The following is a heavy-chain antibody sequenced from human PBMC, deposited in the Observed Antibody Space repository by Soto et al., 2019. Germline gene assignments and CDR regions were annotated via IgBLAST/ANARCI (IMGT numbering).Heavy chain of an antibody. CDR3: ARSLTEGYCTITGCYTRPLYGMDV. J-gene: IGHJ6*02. CDR2: INPNSGGT. V-gene: IGHV1-2*02. D-gene: IGHD2-2*02. Sequence: ASVKVSCKASGYTFSGYYIHCLRQAPGQGLEWMGWINPNSGGTNYAQKFQGRVTVTRDTPTSTAYMELSRLTSDDTAVYHCARSLTEGYCTITGCYTRPLYGMDVWGQGTTVTVSS. CDR1: GYTFSGYY.